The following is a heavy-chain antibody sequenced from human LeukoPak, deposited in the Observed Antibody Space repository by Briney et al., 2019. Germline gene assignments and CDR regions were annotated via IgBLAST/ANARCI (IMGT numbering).Heavy chain of an antibody. Sequence: SETLSLTCAVYGGSFSGYYWSWIRQPPGKGLEWIGEINHSGSTNYNPSLKSRVTISVDTSKNQFSLKLSSVTAADTAVYYCARFDNYEFWSGYWPRYFDYWGQGTLVTVSS. CDR3: ARFDNYEFWSGYWPRYFDY. V-gene: IGHV4-34*01. J-gene: IGHJ4*02. CDR1: GGSFSGYY. CDR2: INHSGST. D-gene: IGHD3-3*01.